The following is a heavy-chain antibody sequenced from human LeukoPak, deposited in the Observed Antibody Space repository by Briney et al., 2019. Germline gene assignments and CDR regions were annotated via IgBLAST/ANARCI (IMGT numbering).Heavy chain of an antibody. CDR2: ISSSSSYI. J-gene: IGHJ4*02. CDR1: GFTFSSYS. Sequence: PGGSLRLSCAASGFTFSSYSMNWVRQAPGKGLEGVSSISSSSSYIYYADSVKGRFTISRDNAKNSLYLQMNSLRAEDTAVYYCARDDFRYCSSTSCTKFDYWGQGTLVTVSS. CDR3: ARDDFRYCSSTSCTKFDY. V-gene: IGHV3-21*01. D-gene: IGHD2-2*01.